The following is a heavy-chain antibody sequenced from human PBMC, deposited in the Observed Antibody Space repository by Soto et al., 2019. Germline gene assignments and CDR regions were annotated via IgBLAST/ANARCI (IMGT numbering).Heavy chain of an antibody. CDR3: AKDWGVYDGSGYFSDYFDY. J-gene: IGHJ4*02. CDR1: GFTFSSGA. Sequence: EVQLLESGGGLVQPGGSLRLSCAASGFTFSSGAMSWVRQAPGKGLEWVSSISGSGGSTSYADSVKGRFTISRDNSKNTLYLQMNSLRAEETAVYYCAKDWGVYDGSGYFSDYFDYWGQGTLVTVSS. D-gene: IGHD3-22*01. V-gene: IGHV3-23*01. CDR2: ISGSGGST.